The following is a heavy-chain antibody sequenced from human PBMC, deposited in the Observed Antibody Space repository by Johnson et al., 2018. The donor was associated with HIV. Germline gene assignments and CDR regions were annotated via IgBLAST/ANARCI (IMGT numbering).Heavy chain of an antibody. CDR2: ISWNSGSI. CDR3: AKDIGVAVADGAFDI. V-gene: IGHV3-9*01. Sequence: VQLVESGGGLVKPGGSLRLSCAASGFTFSNAWMSWVRQAPGKGLEWVSGISWNSGSIGYADSVKGRFTISRDNAKNSLYLQMNSLRAEDTALYYCAKDIGVAVADGAFDIWGQGTMVTVSS. CDR1: GFTFSNAW. J-gene: IGHJ3*02. D-gene: IGHD6-19*01.